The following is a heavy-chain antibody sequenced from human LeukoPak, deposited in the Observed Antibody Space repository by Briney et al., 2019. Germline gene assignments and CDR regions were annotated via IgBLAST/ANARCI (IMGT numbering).Heavy chain of an antibody. CDR1: GYRFTSYW. D-gene: IGHD3-3*01. CDR2: IYPGDSAT. Sequence: GESLKISCQGSGYRFTSYWIGGVRQMPGKGLEWMGIIYPGDSATKYSPSLQGQVTISADKSINTAYLQCSSLKASDTAMYYCARHTTSSGYYSGTHYYGMDVWGQGTTVTVSS. CDR3: ARHTTSSGYYSGTHYYGMDV. V-gene: IGHV5-51*01. J-gene: IGHJ6*02.